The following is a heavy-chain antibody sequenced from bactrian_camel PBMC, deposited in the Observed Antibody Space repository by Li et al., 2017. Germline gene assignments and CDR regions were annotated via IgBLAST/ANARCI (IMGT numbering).Heavy chain of an antibody. Sequence: DVQLVESGGGSVQAGGSLRLSCAASSYTYSSRMMAWFRQAPGKEREGVAALYTRTGSTDYADAVKGRFTVSQDNAKNTVYLQMSSLKPEDTAMYYCAARDRRALDPWYVSSSFGYWGQGTQVTVS. CDR3: AARDRRALDPWYVSSSFGY. CDR2: LYTRTGST. D-gene: IGHD6*01. CDR1: SYTYSSRM. J-gene: IGHJ6*01. V-gene: IGHV3S40*01.